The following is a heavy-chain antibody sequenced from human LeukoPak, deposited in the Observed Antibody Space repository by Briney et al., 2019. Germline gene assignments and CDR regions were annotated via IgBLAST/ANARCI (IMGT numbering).Heavy chain of an antibody. Sequence: PGGSLRLSCAASGFTFSSYAMSWVRQAPGKGLEWVSAISGSGGSTYYADSVKGRFTISRDNSKNTLYLQMNSLRAEDTAVYYCAKVHYGDYRRRGFDYWGQGTLVTVSS. CDR3: AKVHYGDYRRRGFDY. V-gene: IGHV3-23*01. CDR1: GFTFSSYA. J-gene: IGHJ4*02. CDR2: ISGSGGST. D-gene: IGHD4-17*01.